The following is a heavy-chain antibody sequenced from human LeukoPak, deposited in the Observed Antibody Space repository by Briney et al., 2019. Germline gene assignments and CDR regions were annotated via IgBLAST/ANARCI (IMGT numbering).Heavy chain of an antibody. CDR2: INHSGST. CDR3: ARGGVDGIIAAAGTALDY. V-gene: IGHV4-34*01. Sequence: PSETLSLTCAVYGGSLSGYYWSWIRQSPGKGLEWIGEINHSGSTNYNPSLKSRVTISVDTSKNQFSLKLSSVTAADTAVYYCARGGVDGIIAAAGTALDYWGQGTLVTVSS. D-gene: IGHD6-13*01. J-gene: IGHJ4*02. CDR1: GGSLSGYY.